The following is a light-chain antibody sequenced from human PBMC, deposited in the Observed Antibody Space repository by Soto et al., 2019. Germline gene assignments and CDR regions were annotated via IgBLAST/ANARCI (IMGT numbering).Light chain of an antibody. CDR1: QSIGQW. J-gene: IGKJ1*01. CDR2: KAS. CDR3: QQYAPASPWT. V-gene: IGKV1-5*03. Sequence: DVQMTQSPSTLYASIGDRDTITCRASQSIGQWLAWFQQKPGKAPKVLIYKASALQTGVPSRFSASGSGTEFTLTISSLQPDDFAAYYCQQYAPASPWTFGQRTKVEV.